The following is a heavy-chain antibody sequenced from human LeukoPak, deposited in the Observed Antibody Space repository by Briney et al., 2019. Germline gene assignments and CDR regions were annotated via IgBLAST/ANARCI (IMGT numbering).Heavy chain of an antibody. D-gene: IGHD1-26*01. CDR1: EFPFTSYA. Sequence: PGGSLRLPCPPSEFPFTSYALTWVPKAPGKGLEWASAFTGSGGRTYYADSVKGRFTISRDNSKNTLYLQMNSLRAEDTAVYYCAKVRWDHRELLLALDYWGQGTLVTVSS. CDR3: AKVRWDHRELLLALDY. V-gene: IGHV3-23*01. CDR2: FTGSGGRT. J-gene: IGHJ4*02.